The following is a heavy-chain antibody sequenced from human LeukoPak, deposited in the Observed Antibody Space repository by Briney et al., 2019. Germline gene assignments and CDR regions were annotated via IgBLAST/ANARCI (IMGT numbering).Heavy chain of an antibody. J-gene: IGHJ1*01. Sequence: GGSLRLSCTASGFTFRKYWLHWVRQAPGKGLVWVSRINPDDGSTSYADSVKGRFTISRDSAKSTLYLQMNSLRAEDTAVYYCASHRKGIEATGTALQHWGQGTLVTVSS. CDR2: INPDDGST. D-gene: IGHD6-13*01. CDR3: ASHRKGIEATGTALQH. V-gene: IGHV3-74*01. CDR1: GFTFRKYW.